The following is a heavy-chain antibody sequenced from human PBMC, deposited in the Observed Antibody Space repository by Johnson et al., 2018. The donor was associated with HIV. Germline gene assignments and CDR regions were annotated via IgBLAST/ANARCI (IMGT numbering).Heavy chain of an antibody. CDR1: GFTFSSYG. CDR2: ISYDETNK. Sequence: QVQLVESGGGVVRPGGSLRLSCAASGFTFSSYGMHWVRQAPGKGLEWVAVISYDETNKFYADSVHGRFPISRDHSKNTLYLQMNSLRADETAMYYCARRVGVFRSSHGAFDIWGQGTMVAVSS. D-gene: IGHD3-10*01. V-gene: IGHV3-30*03. J-gene: IGHJ3*02. CDR3: ARRVGVFRSSHGAFDI.